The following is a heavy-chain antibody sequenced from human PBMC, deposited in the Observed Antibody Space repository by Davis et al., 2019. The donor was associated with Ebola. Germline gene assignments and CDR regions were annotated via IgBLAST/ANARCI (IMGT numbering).Heavy chain of an antibody. J-gene: IGHJ4*02. CDR2: ISYDGSNK. CDR1: GFTFSSYG. D-gene: IGHD6-13*01. CDR3: AKDRRDSSSWYYFDY. V-gene: IGHV3-30*18. Sequence: PGGSLRLSCAASGFTFSSYGMHWVRQAPGKGLEWVAVISYDGSNKYYADSVKGRFTISRDNSKNTLYLQMNSLRAEDTAVYYCAKDRRDSSSWYYFDYWGQGTLVTVSS.